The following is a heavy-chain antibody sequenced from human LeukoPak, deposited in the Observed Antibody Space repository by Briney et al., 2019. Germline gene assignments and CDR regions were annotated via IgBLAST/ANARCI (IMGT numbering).Heavy chain of an antibody. V-gene: IGHV3-33*01. D-gene: IGHD6-6*01. J-gene: IGHJ4*02. CDR2: IRYDGSNK. CDR1: GFTFSSYG. Sequence: PGGSLRLSCAASGFTFSSYGMHWVRQAPGKGLEWVAVIRYDGSNKYYADSVKGRFTISRDNSKNTLYLQMNSLRAEDTAVYYCARDLEQLVPQESSAFDYWGQGTLVTVSS. CDR3: ARDLEQLVPQESSAFDY.